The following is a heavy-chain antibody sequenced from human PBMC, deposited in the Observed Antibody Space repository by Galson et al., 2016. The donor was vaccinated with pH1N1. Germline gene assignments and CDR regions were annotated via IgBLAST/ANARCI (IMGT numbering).Heavy chain of an antibody. J-gene: IGHJ4*02. CDR2: IYYTGST. D-gene: IGHD4-17*01. V-gene: IGHV4-30-4*01. CDR3: ARLLYGDYVGTLDY. CDR1: GGSFSSGDYY. Sequence: TLSLTCTVYGGSFSSGDYYWSWIRQPPGKGLEWIGYIYYTGSTYYNPSLKSRVTRTVYTYKNQFSLKLSSVTAADTAVYYCARLLYGDYVGTLDYWGQGTLVTVSS.